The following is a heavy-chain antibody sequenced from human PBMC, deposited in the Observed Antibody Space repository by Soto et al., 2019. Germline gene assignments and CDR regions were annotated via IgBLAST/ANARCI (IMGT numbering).Heavy chain of an antibody. Sequence: GASVKVSCKASGYTFTSYDINWVRQATGQGLEWMGWMNPNSGNTGYAQKFQGRVTMTRNTSISTAYMELSSLRSEDTAVYYCARAECLWFGELAGCAFDIWGQGTMVTVSS. V-gene: IGHV1-8*01. CDR3: ARAECLWFGELAGCAFDI. J-gene: IGHJ3*02. D-gene: IGHD3-10*01. CDR1: GYTFTSYD. CDR2: MNPNSGNT.